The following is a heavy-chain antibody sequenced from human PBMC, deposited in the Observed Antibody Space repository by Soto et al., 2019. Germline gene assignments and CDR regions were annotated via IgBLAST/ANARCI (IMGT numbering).Heavy chain of an antibody. Sequence: SVKVSCKASGFTFTSSAVQWVRQARGQRLEWIGWIVVGSGNTNYAQKFQERVTITRDMPTSTAYMELSSLRSEDTAVYYCAVIQYSDLRGEYWGQGILVTVSS. V-gene: IGHV1-58*01. D-gene: IGHD1-26*01. CDR1: GFTFTSSA. CDR3: AVIQYSDLRGEY. CDR2: IVVGSGNT. J-gene: IGHJ4*02.